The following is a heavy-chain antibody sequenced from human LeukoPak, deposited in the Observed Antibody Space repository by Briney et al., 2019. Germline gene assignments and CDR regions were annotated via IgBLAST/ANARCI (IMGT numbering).Heavy chain of an antibody. CDR3: AKDYDDKFDY. J-gene: IGHJ4*02. CDR1: GFTFDDYA. CDR2: ISGDGGST. D-gene: IGHD3-9*01. V-gene: IGHV3-43*02. Sequence: GGSLRLSCAASGFTFDDYAMHWVRQAPGKGLEWVSLISGDGGSTYYADSVKGRFTISRDNSKNTLYLQMNSLRAEDTALYYCAKDYDDKFDYWGQGTLVTVSS.